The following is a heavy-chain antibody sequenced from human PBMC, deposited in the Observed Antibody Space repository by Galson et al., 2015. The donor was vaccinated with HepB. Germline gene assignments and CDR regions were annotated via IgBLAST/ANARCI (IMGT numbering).Heavy chain of an antibody. J-gene: IGHJ6*02. CDR2: IRYDGSNK. CDR3: AKGDYGSGSYYNYYYYGMDV. CDR1: GFTFSSYG. D-gene: IGHD3-10*01. Sequence: SLRLSCAASGFTFSSYGMHWVRQAPGKGLEWVAFIRYDGSNKYYADSVKGRFTISRDNSKNTLYLQMNSLRAEDTAVYYCAKGDYGSGSYYNYYYYGMDVWGQGTTVTVSS. V-gene: IGHV3-30*02.